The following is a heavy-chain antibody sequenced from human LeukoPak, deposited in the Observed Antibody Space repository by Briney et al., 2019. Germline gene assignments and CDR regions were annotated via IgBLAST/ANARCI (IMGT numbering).Heavy chain of an antibody. Sequence: PGASLTLSCAPSALTFSNYGMHCARQAPGKGMEWVAFIRVDGSNTYYADSVKGRFTTSRDNSKNTLYLKMNSLRAEDTAVYYCAKAPVGLTTDYWGQGTLVTVSS. CDR2: IRVDGSNT. CDR1: ALTFSNYG. J-gene: IGHJ4*02. V-gene: IGHV3-30*02. D-gene: IGHD1-26*01. CDR3: AKAPVGLTTDY.